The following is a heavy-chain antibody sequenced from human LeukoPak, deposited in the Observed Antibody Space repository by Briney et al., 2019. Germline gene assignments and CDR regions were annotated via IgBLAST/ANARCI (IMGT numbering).Heavy chain of an antibody. J-gene: IGHJ4*02. CDR1: GGSISSGGYY. V-gene: IGHV4-61*08. Sequence: EPSQTLSLTCTVSGGSISSGGYYWSWIRQPPGKGLEWIGYIYYSGSTNYNPSLKSRVTISVDTSKNQFSLKLSSVTAADTAVYYCARHQGSGSYPGKLDYWGQGTLVTVSS. D-gene: IGHD3-10*01. CDR3: ARHQGSGSYPGKLDY. CDR2: IYYSGST.